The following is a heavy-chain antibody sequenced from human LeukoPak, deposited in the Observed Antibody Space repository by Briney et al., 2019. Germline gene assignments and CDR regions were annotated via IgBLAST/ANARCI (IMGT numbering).Heavy chain of an antibody. CDR2: INPNSGGT. Sequence: ASVKVSCKASGYTFTGYYMHWVRHAPGQGLEWMGWINPNSGGTNYAQKFQGRVTMTRDTSISTAYMELSRLRSDDTAVYYCAREWGYGDYVLDYWGQGTLVTVSS. CDR3: AREWGYGDYVLDY. V-gene: IGHV1-2*02. D-gene: IGHD4-17*01. J-gene: IGHJ4*02. CDR1: GYTFTGYY.